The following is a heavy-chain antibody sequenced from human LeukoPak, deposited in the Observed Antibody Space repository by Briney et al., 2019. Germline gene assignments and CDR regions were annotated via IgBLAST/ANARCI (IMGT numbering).Heavy chain of an antibody. CDR2: IRYDGSDK. Sequence: GGSLRLSCAASGFTFRDYGLHWVRQAPGKGLEWVAFIRYDGSDKKYADSVKGRFTISRDNSKNILYLEMNSLRAEDTAVYYCVKGKDYYMDVWGKGTTVPISS. J-gene: IGHJ6*03. CDR3: VKGKDYYMDV. CDR1: GFTFRDYG. V-gene: IGHV3-30*02.